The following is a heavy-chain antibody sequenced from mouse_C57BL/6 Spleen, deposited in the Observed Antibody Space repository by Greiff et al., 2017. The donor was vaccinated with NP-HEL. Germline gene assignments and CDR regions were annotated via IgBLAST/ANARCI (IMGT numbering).Heavy chain of an antibody. CDR1: GYSFTDYN. V-gene: IGHV1-39*01. D-gene: IGHD4-1*01. CDR3: ARTGTGGYYYAMDY. CDR2: INPNYGTT. J-gene: IGHJ4*01. Sequence: VQLQQSGPELVKPGASVKISCKASGYSFTDYNMNWVKQSNGKSLEWIGVINPNYGTTSYNQKFKGKATLTVDQSSSTAYMQLNSLTSEDSAVYDCARTGTGGYYYAMDYWGQGTSVTVSS.